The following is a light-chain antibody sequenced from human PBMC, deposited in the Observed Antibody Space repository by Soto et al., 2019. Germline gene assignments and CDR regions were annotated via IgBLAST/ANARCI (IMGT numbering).Light chain of an antibody. Sequence: QSVLAQPASVYGSPGQSTIISCTGTSSDVGGYNYVSWYQQHPGKAPKFLIYEVDNRASGVSDRFSGSKSGNTASLTISGLQAEDEADYYCSSYTSSNTLVFGTGTKLTVL. CDR2: EVD. V-gene: IGLV2-14*01. J-gene: IGLJ1*01. CDR3: SSYTSSNTLV. CDR1: SSDVGGYNY.